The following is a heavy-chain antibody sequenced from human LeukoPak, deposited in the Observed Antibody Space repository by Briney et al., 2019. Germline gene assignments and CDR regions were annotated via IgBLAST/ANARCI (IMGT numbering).Heavy chain of an antibody. V-gene: IGHV4-34*01. CDR2: INHSGST. J-gene: IGHJ5*02. CDR1: GGSFSGYY. D-gene: IGHD3-22*01. Sequence: PSETLSLTCAVYGGSFSGYYWSWIRQPPGKGLEWIGEINHSGSTNYNPSLKSRVTISVDTSKNQFSLKLSSVTAADTAVYYCARGKYYYGSNGSYRYFDPWGQGTLVSVSS. CDR3: ARGKYYYGSNGSYRYFDP.